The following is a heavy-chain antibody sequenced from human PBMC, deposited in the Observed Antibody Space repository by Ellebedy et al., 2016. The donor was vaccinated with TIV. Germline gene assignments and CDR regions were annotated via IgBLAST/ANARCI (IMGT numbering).Heavy chain of an antibody. J-gene: IGHJ4*02. D-gene: IGHD2-2*01. V-gene: IGHV3-23*01. CDR2: ISGSGGST. CDR3: VPRLVPAAMAYYFDY. Sequence: GESLKISXAASGFTFSSYSMNWVRQAPGKGLEWVSAISGSGGSTYYADSVKGRFTISRDNSKNTLYLQMNSLRAEDTAVYYCVPRLVPAAMAYYFDYWGQGTLVTVSS. CDR1: GFTFSSYS.